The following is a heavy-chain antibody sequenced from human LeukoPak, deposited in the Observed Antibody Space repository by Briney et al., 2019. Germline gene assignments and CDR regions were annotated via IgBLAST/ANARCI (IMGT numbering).Heavy chain of an antibody. V-gene: IGHV1-2*04. J-gene: IGHJ4*02. CDR2: INPNSGGT. CDR1: GYTFTGYY. D-gene: IGHD3-10*01. CDR3: ARDYDYGSGSYDY. Sequence: ASVKVSCKASGYTFTGYYMHWVRQAPGQGLEWMGWINPNSGGTNYAQKFQGWVTMTRDTSISTAYMELSRLRSDDTAVCYCARDYDYGSGSYDYWGQGTLVTVSS.